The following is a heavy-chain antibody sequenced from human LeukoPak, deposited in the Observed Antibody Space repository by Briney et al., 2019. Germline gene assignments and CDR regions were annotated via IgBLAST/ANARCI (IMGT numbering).Heavy chain of an antibody. V-gene: IGHV3-33*01. D-gene: IGHD6-13*01. Sequence: PGGSLRLSCAASGFTFSTYGMHWVRQAPAKGLEWVAVIWPNGSNKYHADSVKGRFTISRDNSKSTLFLQMSSLAAEDTAVYYCVGELLTAAGTIGAFDIWGRGTMVTVSS. CDR2: IWPNGSNK. J-gene: IGHJ3*02. CDR3: VGELLTAAGTIGAFDI. CDR1: GFTFSTYG.